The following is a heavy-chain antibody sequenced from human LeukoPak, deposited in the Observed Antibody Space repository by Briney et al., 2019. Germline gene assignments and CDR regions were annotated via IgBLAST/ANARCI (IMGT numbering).Heavy chain of an antibody. V-gene: IGHV4-59*01. Sequence: SETLSPTCTVSGGSISSYYWSWIRQPPGKGLEWIGYIYYSGSTNYNPSLKSRVTISVDTSKNQFSLKLSSVTAADTAVYYCAREGYCTDGVCYPANWFDPWGQGTLVTVSS. CDR1: GGSISSYY. D-gene: IGHD2-8*01. CDR2: IYYSGST. CDR3: AREGYCTDGVCYPANWFDP. J-gene: IGHJ5*02.